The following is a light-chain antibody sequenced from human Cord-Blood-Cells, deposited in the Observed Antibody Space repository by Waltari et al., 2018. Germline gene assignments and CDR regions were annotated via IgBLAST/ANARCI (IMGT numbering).Light chain of an antibody. J-gene: IGLJ3*02. CDR2: RNN. CDR1: SSNIGSNY. V-gene: IGLV1-47*01. Sequence: QSVLTQPPSASGTPGQRVTISCSGSSSNIGSNYVYWYQQLPGTAPKLPIYRNNQRPPGVPDRFSGSKSGTSASLAISGLRSEDEADYYCAAWDDSLWVFGGGTKLTVL. CDR3: AAWDDSLWV.